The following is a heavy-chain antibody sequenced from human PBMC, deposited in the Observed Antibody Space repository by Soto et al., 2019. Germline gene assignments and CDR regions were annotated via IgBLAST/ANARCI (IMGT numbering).Heavy chain of an antibody. J-gene: IGHJ6*02. CDR2: IYYSGST. D-gene: IGHD6-13*01. CDR3: ARSEQLVRNYYYYYGMDV. V-gene: IGHV4-61*01. Sequence: SETLSLTCTVSGGSVSSGSYYWSWIRQPPGKGLEWIGYIYYSGSTNYNPSLKSRVTISVDTSKNQFSLKLSSVTAADTAVYYCARSEQLVRNYYYYYGMDVWVQGTTVTVSS. CDR1: GGSVSSGSYY.